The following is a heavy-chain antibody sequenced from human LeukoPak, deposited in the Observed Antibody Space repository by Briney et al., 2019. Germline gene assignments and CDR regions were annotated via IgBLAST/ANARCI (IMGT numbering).Heavy chain of an antibody. CDR2: IIIIFGTA. CDR1: GSPFSSYA. D-gene: IGHD6-25*01. Sequence: SSVKVSCKPSGSPFSSYAFCWVRHSPGQGLEWMRVIIIIFGTATYAEKFQGRVLITADESTSTAYMELSSLRAEDTDLYYCAKVGRQSGSLPEYAFDFWGKGTMVSVSS. V-gene: IGHV1-69*13. J-gene: IGHJ4*02. CDR3: AKVGRQSGSLPEYAFDF.